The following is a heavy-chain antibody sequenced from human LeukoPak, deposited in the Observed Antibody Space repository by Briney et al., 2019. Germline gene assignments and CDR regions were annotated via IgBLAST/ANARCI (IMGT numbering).Heavy chain of an antibody. CDR2: ISGSGGST. CDR1: GFTFSSYD. J-gene: IGHJ4*02. Sequence: GGSLRLSCAASGFTFSSYDMSWVRQAPGKGLEWVSAISGSGGSTYYADSVKGRFTISRDNSKNTLYLQMNSLRAEDTAVYYCARGYSYGASGFDYWGQGTLVTVSS. V-gene: IGHV3-23*01. D-gene: IGHD5-18*01. CDR3: ARGYSYGASGFDY.